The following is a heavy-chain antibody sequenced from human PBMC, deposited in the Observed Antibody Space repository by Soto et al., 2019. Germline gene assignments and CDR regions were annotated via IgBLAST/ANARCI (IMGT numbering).Heavy chain of an antibody. V-gene: IGHV3-30-3*01. CDR3: ARAPARNPEDIVVVIAATRIDY. D-gene: IGHD2-15*01. Sequence: GGSLRLSCAASGFTFSSYAMHWVRQAPGKGLEWVAVISYDGSKKYYADSVKGRFTISRDKAKNTLYLQMNSLRAEDTAVYYCARAPARNPEDIVVVIAATRIDYWGQGTLVTVSS. CDR1: GFTFSSYA. CDR2: ISYDGSKK. J-gene: IGHJ4*02.